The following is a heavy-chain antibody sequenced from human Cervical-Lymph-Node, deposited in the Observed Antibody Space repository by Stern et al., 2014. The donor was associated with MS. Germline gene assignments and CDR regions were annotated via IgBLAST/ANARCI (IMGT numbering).Heavy chain of an antibody. D-gene: IGHD3-16*01. CDR3: ARRGGIHYFDS. CDR2: ITSNGTYI. Sequence: EVQLVESGGDLVKPGGSLRLSWAASGFSFSDYSMNWVRQAPGQGLEWVSSITSNGTYIFYADSVKGRFTIARDNAKDSLFLQMHSLRAEDTAVYYCARRGGIHYFDSWGQGTLVSVSS. V-gene: IGHV3-21*01. CDR1: GFSFSDYS. J-gene: IGHJ4*02.